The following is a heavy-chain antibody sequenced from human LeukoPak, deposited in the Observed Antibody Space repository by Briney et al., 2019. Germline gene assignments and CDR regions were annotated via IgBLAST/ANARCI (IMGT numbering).Heavy chain of an antibody. CDR1: GYTLTELS. Sequence: GASVKVSCKVSGYTLTELSMHWVRQAPGKGLEWMGGFDPEDGETIYAQKFQGRVTMTEDTSTDTAYMELSSLRSEDTAVYYCARASHRSHDTIYGMDVWGQGTTVIVSS. CDR3: ARASHRSHDTIYGMDV. J-gene: IGHJ6*02. CDR2: FDPEDGET. V-gene: IGHV1-24*01. D-gene: IGHD3-9*01.